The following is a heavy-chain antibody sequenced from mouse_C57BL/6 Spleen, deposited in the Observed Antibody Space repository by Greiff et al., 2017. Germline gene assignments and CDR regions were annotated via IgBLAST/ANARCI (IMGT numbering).Heavy chain of an antibody. D-gene: IGHD1-1*01. Sequence: QVQLQQSGAELVRPGTSVTVSCKASGYAFTNYLIQWVKQRPGQGLEWIGVINPGSGGTNYNEKFQGKATLTADKSSSTAYMQLSSLTSEDSAVYLCARSGCWNTTVVATDAMGYWGQGTSVTVSS. CDR3: ARSGCWNTTVVATDAMGY. J-gene: IGHJ4*01. CDR2: INPGSGGT. CDR1: GYAFTNYL. V-gene: IGHV1-54*01.